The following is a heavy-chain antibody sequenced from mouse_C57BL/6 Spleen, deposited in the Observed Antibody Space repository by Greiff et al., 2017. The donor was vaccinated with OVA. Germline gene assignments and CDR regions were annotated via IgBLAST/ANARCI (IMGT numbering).Heavy chain of an antibody. CDR1: GFTFSDYY. CDR3: AREIWDEDYAMDY. Sequence: EVKVVESEGGLVQPGSSMKLSCTASGFTFSDYYMAWVRQVPEKGLEWVANINYDGSSTYYLDSLKSRFIISRDNAKNILYLQMSSLKSEDTATYYCAREIWDEDYAMDYWGQGTSVTVSS. V-gene: IGHV5-16*01. D-gene: IGHD4-1*01. J-gene: IGHJ4*01. CDR2: INYDGSST.